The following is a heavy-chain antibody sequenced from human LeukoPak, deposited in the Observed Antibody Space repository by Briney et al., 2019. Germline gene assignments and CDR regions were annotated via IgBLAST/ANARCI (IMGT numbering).Heavy chain of an antibody. CDR1: GYTFTSYY. J-gene: IGHJ4*02. Sequence: ASVKVSCKASGYTFTSYYMHWVRHAPGQGLEWMGIINPSGGSTSYAQKFQGRVTMTRDTSTSTVYMELSSLRSEDTAVYHCARDLSDYDDYWGQGTLVTVSS. CDR3: ARDLSDYDDY. CDR2: INPSGGST. V-gene: IGHV1-46*01.